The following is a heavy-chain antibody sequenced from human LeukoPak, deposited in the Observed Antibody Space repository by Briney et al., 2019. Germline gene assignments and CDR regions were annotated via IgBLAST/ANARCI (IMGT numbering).Heavy chain of an antibody. CDR1: GYTFTGYY. CDR2: INPNSGGT. CDR3: ARAGVWDYSDSSGYHNAAFDI. J-gene: IGHJ3*02. D-gene: IGHD3-22*01. V-gene: IGHV1-2*02. Sequence: ASVKVSCKASGYTFTGYYMHWVRQAPGQGVERMGWINPNSGGTNYAQKFQGRVTVTRDTSISTAYMDLSRLRSDDTAVYYCARAGVWDYSDSSGYHNAAFDIWGQGTMVTVSS.